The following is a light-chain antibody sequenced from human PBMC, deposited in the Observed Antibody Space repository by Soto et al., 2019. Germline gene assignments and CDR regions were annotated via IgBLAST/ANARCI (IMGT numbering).Light chain of an antibody. CDR1: QTISSW. V-gene: IGKV1-5*03. CDR2: KAS. CDR3: QQYNSYRT. J-gene: IGKJ1*01. Sequence: DTQMTQSPSTLSASVGDRVTITCWASQTISSWLAWYQQKPGKAPKLLINKASSLESGVPSRFSGSGSGTEFTLTISSLQPDDFATYCCQQYNSYRTFGQGTKVEIK.